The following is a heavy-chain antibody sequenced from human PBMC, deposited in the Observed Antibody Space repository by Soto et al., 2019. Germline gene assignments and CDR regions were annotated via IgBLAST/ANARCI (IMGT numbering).Heavy chain of an antibody. CDR3: ARVSSSIVVVPDYGMDV. Sequence: QVQLVQSGVEVKKPGASVMVSCKASGYTFISHGISWVRQAPGQGLEWMGWISGKNGNTNYAQKLQGRVTLTTDTSTRTAYMELRSLISDDTAVYYCARVSSSIVVVPDYGMDVWGQGTTDTVSS. CDR1: GYTFISHG. J-gene: IGHJ6*02. CDR2: ISGKNGNT. D-gene: IGHD2-15*01. V-gene: IGHV1-18*04.